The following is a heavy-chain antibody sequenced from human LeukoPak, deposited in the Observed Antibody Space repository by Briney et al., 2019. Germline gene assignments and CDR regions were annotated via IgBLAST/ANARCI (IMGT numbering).Heavy chain of an antibody. CDR3: ARVREGDSRDFDY. CDR1: GGTFSSYA. Sequence: ASVKVSCKASGGTFSSYAISWVRQAPGQGLEWMGRIIPILGIANYAQKFQGRVTITADKSTSTAYMELSSLRSEDTAVYYCARVREGDSRDFDYWGQGTLVTVSS. J-gene: IGHJ4*02. V-gene: IGHV1-69*04. D-gene: IGHD3-22*01. CDR2: IIPILGIA.